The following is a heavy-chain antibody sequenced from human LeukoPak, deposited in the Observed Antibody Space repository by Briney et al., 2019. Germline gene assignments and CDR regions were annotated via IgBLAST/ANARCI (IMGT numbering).Heavy chain of an antibody. Sequence: SETLSLTCTVSGGSISSYYWSWIRQPPGKGLEWIGYIYYSGSTNYNPSLKSRVTISVDTSKNQFSLKLSSVTAADTAVYYCAREAGFVVEAAAPFDYWGQGKWVTVSS. J-gene: IGHJ4*02. CDR3: AREAGFVVEAAAPFDY. CDR2: IYYSGST. D-gene: IGHD2-2*01. V-gene: IGHV4-59*12. CDR1: GGSISSYY.